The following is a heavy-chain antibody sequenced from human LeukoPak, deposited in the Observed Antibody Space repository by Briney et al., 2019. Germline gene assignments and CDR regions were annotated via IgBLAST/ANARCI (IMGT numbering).Heavy chain of an antibody. CDR2: ISSSSSYI. D-gene: IGHD4-17*01. J-gene: IGHJ3*02. CDR1: GFTFSSYS. Sequence: KPGGSLRLSCAASGFTFSSYSMKWVRQAPGKGLEWVSFISSSSSYIYYADSVKGRFTISRDNAKNSLYLQMNSLRAEDTAVYYCAREGALTVTKDAFDIWGQGTMVTVSS. V-gene: IGHV3-21*01. CDR3: AREGALTVTKDAFDI.